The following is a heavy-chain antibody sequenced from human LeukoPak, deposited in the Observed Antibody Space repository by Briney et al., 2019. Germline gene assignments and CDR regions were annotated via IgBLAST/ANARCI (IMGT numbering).Heavy chain of an antibody. V-gene: IGHV3-21*01. CDR3: ARQPTGYCSGGSCYPDFDY. J-gene: IGHJ4*02. D-gene: IGHD2-15*01. CDR2: ISSSSIYI. CDR1: GFTFSSYS. Sequence: PGGSLRLSCAASGFTFSSYSMNWVRQAPGKGLEWVSSISSSSIYIYYADSVKGRFTISRDNAKNSLYLQMNSLRAEDTAVYYCARQPTGYCSGGSCYPDFDYWGQGTLVTVSS.